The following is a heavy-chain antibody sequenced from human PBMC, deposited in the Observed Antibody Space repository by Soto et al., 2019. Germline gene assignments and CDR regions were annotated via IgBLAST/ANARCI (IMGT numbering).Heavy chain of an antibody. Sequence: QVQLVESGGGVVQPGRSLRLSGAASGFTFSSYGMHWVRQAPGKGLEWVAVISYDVSNKYYADSVKVRFTISRDNSKNTLYLQMNSLRAEDTAVYYCAKDRYYYDSSGYYVDWGQGTLVTVSS. CDR1: GFTFSSYG. CDR3: AKDRYYYDSSGYYVD. D-gene: IGHD3-22*01. CDR2: ISYDVSNK. V-gene: IGHV3-30*18. J-gene: IGHJ4*02.